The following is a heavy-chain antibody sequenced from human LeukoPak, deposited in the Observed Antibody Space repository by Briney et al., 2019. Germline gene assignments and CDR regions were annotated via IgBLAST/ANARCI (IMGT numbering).Heavy chain of an antibody. Sequence: PSENLSLTCTVSGGSISSGSYYWSWIRQPAGKGLEWIGRIYTSGSTNYNPSLKSRVTISVDTSKNQFSLKLSSVTAADTAVYYCASGSPDSDWYFDLWGRGTLVTVSS. CDR3: ASGSPDSDWYFDL. D-gene: IGHD2-15*01. V-gene: IGHV4-61*02. CDR2: IYTSGST. CDR1: GGSISSGSYY. J-gene: IGHJ2*01.